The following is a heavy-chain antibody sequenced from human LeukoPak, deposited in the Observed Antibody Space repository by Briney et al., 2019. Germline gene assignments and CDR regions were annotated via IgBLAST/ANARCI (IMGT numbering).Heavy chain of an antibody. J-gene: IGHJ4*02. CDR3: ARDPGTGLCAY. V-gene: IGHV1-18*01. D-gene: IGHD1-1*01. CDR2: ISGYNGDK. Sequence: GASVKVSCKASGYTFTNYGLSWVRQAPGQGLEWMGWISGYNGDKNYAHKLQGRVTMATDTSTSTAYMELRSLRSDDTAVYYCARDPGTGLCAYWGQGTLVTVSS. CDR1: GYTFTNYG.